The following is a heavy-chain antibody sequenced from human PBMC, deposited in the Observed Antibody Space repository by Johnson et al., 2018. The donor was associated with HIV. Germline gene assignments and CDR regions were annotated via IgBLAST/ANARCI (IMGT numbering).Heavy chain of an antibody. CDR2: ISYSGSNK. J-gene: IGHJ3*02. V-gene: IGHV3-30*04. CDR1: GFTFSSYA. CDR3: ARDKSTMIVVVPNDAFDI. D-gene: IGHD3-22*01. Sequence: QVQLVESGGGVVQPGRSLRLSCAASGFTFSSYAMHWVRQAPGKGLEWVAVISYSGSNKHYADSVKGRLTISRDNSKSTVFLQMSNLRPEDTAVYYCARDKSTMIVVVPNDAFDIWGQGTMGTVSS.